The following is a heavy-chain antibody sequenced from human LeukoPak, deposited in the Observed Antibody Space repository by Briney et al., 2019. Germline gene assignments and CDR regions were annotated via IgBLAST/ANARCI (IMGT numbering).Heavy chain of an antibody. V-gene: IGHV3-23*01. J-gene: IGHJ4*02. D-gene: IGHD2-2*01. CDR1: GFTFSSYA. Sequence: GGSLRLSCRASGFTFSSYAMSWVRQAPGKGLEWVSAISGSGGSTYYADSVKGRFTISRDNSKNTLYLQMNSLRAEDTAVYYCAKDGPSRDIVVVPAAILHWGQGTLVTVSS. CDR3: AKDGPSRDIVVVPAAILH. CDR2: ISGSGGST.